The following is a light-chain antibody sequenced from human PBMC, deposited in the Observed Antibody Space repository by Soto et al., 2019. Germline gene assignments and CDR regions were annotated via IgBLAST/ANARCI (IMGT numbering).Light chain of an antibody. CDR2: NVN. Sequence: QSALAQPRSVSGSPGQSVTISCTGTSSDVGGYNYVSWYQQHPGKAPKLMIYNVNKRPSGVPDRFSGSKSGNTASLTFSGLQAEDEADYYCCSYAGSYTWVFGTGTKLTVL. V-gene: IGLV2-11*01. CDR1: SSDVGGYNY. CDR3: CSYAGSYTWV. J-gene: IGLJ1*01.